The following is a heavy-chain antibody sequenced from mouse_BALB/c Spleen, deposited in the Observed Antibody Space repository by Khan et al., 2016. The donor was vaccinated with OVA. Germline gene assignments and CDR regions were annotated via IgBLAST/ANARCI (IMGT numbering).Heavy chain of an antibody. CDR1: GFTFSSYG. Sequence: IQLVQSGGGLVQPGGSLKLSCAVSGFTFSSYGMSWVRQTLDKRLELVATINSNGGSTYYPDSVKGRFTISRDTAKNTLYLQMSSLKSEDTAMYYCAKMARTINWGQGTTLTVSS. CDR2: INSNGGST. J-gene: IGHJ2*01. V-gene: IGHV5-6-3*01. CDR3: AKMARTIN.